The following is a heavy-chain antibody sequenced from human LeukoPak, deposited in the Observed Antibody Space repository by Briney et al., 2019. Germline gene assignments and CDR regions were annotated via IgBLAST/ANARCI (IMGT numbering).Heavy chain of an antibody. CDR3: ATDGDYYDSSGPDAFDI. Sequence: ASVTVSCKVSGYTLTELSMHWVRQAPGKGLEWMGGFDPEDGETIYAQKFQGRVTMTEDTSTDTAYMELSSLRSEDTAVYYCATDGDYYDSSGPDAFDIWGQGTMVTVSS. CDR1: GYTLTELS. D-gene: IGHD3-22*01. CDR2: FDPEDGET. V-gene: IGHV1-24*01. J-gene: IGHJ3*02.